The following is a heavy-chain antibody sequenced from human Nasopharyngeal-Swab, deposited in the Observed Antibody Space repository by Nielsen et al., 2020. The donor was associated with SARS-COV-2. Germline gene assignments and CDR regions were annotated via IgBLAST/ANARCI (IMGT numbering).Heavy chain of an antibody. Sequence: GSLRLSCVVYGGSISDYHWSWIRQAPGKGLEWIGEMKPTGRTNYNPSLKSRVTISVETSKNQFLLELSPVTAADTAVYYCAGHPEDFDYWGQGALVTVSS. V-gene: IGHV4-34*01. CDR1: GGSISDYH. J-gene: IGHJ4*02. CDR3: AGHPEDFDY. CDR2: MKPTGRT.